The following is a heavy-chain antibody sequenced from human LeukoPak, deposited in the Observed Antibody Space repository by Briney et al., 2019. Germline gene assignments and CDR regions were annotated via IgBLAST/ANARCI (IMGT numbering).Heavy chain of an antibody. D-gene: IGHD6-13*01. CDR1: GYTFTGYY. Sequence: ASVKVSCKASGYTFTGYYMHWVRQAPGQGLEWMGWINPNSGGINYAQKFQGRVTMTRDTSISTAYMELSRLRSDDTAVYYCAREIAAASFPNWGQGTLVTVSS. CDR3: AREIAAASFPN. J-gene: IGHJ4*02. CDR2: INPNSGGI. V-gene: IGHV1-2*02.